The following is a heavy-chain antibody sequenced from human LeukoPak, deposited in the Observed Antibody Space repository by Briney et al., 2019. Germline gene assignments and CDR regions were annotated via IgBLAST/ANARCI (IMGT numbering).Heavy chain of an antibody. Sequence: GGSLRLSCAASGFTFSSYWMHWVRQAPGKGLVWVSRINSDGSSTSYADSVKGRFTISGENAKNTLYLQMHSLRAEDTAVYYCASGCSSTSCTPGDYYYYGMDVWGKGTTVTVSS. CDR2: INSDGSST. D-gene: IGHD2-2*01. CDR1: GFTFSSYW. J-gene: IGHJ6*04. V-gene: IGHV3-74*01. CDR3: ASGCSSTSCTPGDYYYYGMDV.